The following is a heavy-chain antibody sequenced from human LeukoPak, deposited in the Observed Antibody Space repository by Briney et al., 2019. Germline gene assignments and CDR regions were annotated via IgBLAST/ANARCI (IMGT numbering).Heavy chain of an antibody. V-gene: IGHV3-66*01. CDR2: IYSGGST. Sequence: GGSLRLSCAASGFTVSSNYMSWVRQAPGKGLEWVSVIYSGGSTYYADSVKGRFTISRDNSKNTLYLQMNSLRAEDTAVYYCAKAEAVAGTIDYWGQGTLVTVSS. CDR3: AKAEAVAGTIDY. D-gene: IGHD6-19*01. J-gene: IGHJ4*02. CDR1: GFTVSSNY.